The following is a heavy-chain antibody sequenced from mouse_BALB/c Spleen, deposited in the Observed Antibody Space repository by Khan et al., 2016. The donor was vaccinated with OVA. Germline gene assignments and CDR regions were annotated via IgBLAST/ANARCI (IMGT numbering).Heavy chain of an antibody. J-gene: IGHJ3*01. V-gene: IGHV3-8*02. D-gene: IGHD1-1*01. CDR2: ISYSGST. CDR1: GDSITSGY. Sequence: DVKLEVSGPSLVKPSQTLSLTCSVTGDSITSGYWNWIRTFPGNKLEFMGYISYSGSTYYNPSLKSRISITRDTSKNQYFLQLNSVTAEDTATDYCARYLHYYGSSPWFPYWGQGTLVTVSA. CDR3: ARYLHYYGSSPWFPY.